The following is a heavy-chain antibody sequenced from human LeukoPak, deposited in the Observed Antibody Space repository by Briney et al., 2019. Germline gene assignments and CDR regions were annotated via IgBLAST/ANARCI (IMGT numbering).Heavy chain of an antibody. D-gene: IGHD4-23*01. V-gene: IGHV1-46*01. CDR2: INPSGGST. CDR3: ARGSRAYGGFDY. Sequence: ASVKVSCKASGYTFTSYYMHWVRQAPGQGLEWMGIINPSGGSTSYAQKFQGRVTMTRDMSTSTVYRELSSLRSEDTAVYYCARGSRAYGGFDYWGQGTLVTVSS. CDR1: GYTFTSYY. J-gene: IGHJ4*02.